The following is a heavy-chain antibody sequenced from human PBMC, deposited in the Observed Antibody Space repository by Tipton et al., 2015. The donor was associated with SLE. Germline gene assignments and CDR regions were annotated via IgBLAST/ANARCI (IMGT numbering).Heavy chain of an antibody. Sequence: SLRLSCAASGFTFSSYWIHWVRQAPGKGLVWLSRVSGDGSLITYADSVKGRFTIFRDNAKNTLYLQMNNLRVEDTAIYYCVSATDGGFDTWGRGTLVTVSS. CDR2: VSGDGSLI. CDR1: GFTFSSYW. V-gene: IGHV3-74*01. J-gene: IGHJ4*02. D-gene: IGHD2-15*01. CDR3: VSATDGGFDT.